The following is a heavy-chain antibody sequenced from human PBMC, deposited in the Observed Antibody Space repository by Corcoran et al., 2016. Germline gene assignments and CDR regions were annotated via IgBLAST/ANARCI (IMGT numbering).Heavy chain of an antibody. J-gene: IGHJ5*02. Sequence: EVQLVESGGGLVKPGGSLRLSCEASGFTFSNAWMSWVRQAPGKGLEWVGRIKRKTDGGTTDYAAPVKGRFTISRDDSKNTLYLQMNSLKTEDISVYSCTPNARVYANSFDPWGQGTLFTVSS. D-gene: IGHD2-8*01. CDR2: IKRKTDGGTT. CDR3: TPNARVYANSFDP. CDR1: GFTFSNAW. V-gene: IGHV3-15*01.